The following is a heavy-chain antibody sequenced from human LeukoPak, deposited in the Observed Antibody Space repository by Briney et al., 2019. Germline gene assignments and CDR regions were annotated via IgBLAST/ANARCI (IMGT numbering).Heavy chain of an antibody. J-gene: IGHJ4*02. Sequence: ASVKVSCKVSGYTLTELSMHWVRQAPGKGLEWMGGFDPEDGETIYAKKFQGRVTMTEDTSTDTAYMELSSLRSEDTAVYYCATGEGGSGYYLPFDYWGQGTLVTVSS. CDR2: FDPEDGET. D-gene: IGHD3-22*01. CDR1: GYTLTELS. V-gene: IGHV1-24*01. CDR3: ATGEGGSGYYLPFDY.